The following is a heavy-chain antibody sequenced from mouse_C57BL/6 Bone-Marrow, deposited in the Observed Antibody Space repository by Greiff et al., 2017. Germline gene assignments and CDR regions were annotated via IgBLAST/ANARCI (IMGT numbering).Heavy chain of an antibody. J-gene: IGHJ4*01. Sequence: QVQLKQSGAELVKPGASVKISCKASGYAFSSYWMNWVKQRPGKGLEWIGQIYPGDGDTNYNGKFKGKATLTADKSSSTAYMQLSSLTSEDSAVYFCARCNYRKGAMDYWGQGTSVTVSS. V-gene: IGHV1-80*01. CDR2: IYPGDGDT. CDR1: GYAFSSYW. D-gene: IGHD2-1*01. CDR3: ARCNYRKGAMDY.